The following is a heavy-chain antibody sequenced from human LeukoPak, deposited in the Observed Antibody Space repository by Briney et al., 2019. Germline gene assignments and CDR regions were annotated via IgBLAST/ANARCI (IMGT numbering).Heavy chain of an antibody. V-gene: IGHV1-69*13. D-gene: IGHD2-21*02. CDR2: IIPIFGTA. J-gene: IGHJ4*02. Sequence: SVKVSCKASGGTFSSYAISWVRQAPGQGLEWMGGIIPIFGTANYAQKFQGRVTITADESTSTAYMELSSLRSEDTAVYYCARDSDYGVVTAILRDWGQGTLATVSS. CDR3: ARDSDYGVVTAILRD. CDR1: GGTFSSYA.